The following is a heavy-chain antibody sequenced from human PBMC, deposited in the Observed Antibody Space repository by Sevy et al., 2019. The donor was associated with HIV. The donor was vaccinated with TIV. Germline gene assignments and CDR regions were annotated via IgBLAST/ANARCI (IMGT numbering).Heavy chain of an antibody. CDR2: IVPSFGLS. CDR3: ARPQRPSGYSSSGDAFDV. CDR1: GVTFSGYA. V-gene: IGHV1-69*13. D-gene: IGHD6-13*01. J-gene: IGHJ3*01. Sequence: ASVKVSCKASGVTFSGYAINWVRQTPGQGLEWMGWIVPSFGLSKYAQKFQGRVTFTADESTDTAYMKLSSLRSDDTAVYYCARPQRPSGYSSSGDAFDVWGQGTMVTVSS.